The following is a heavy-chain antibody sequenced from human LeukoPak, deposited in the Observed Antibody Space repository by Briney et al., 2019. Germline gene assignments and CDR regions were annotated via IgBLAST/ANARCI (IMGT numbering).Heavy chain of an antibody. CDR3: TTAPFGIIDY. Sequence: PGGSLRLSCAVSGFSVTNNYMSWVRQAPGKGLEWVGRIQSKTDGGTTENAAPVRGRFTISRDDSKNTLYLQMNSLQTEDTAMYYCTTAPFGIIDYWGQGTLVTVSS. J-gene: IGHJ4*02. D-gene: IGHD3-10*01. CDR1: GFSVTNNY. V-gene: IGHV3-15*01. CDR2: IQSKTDGGTT.